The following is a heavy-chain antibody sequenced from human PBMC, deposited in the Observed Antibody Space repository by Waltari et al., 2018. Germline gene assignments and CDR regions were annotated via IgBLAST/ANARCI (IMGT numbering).Heavy chain of an antibody. CDR3: AGVAVTATRVGWFDP. CDR1: GYTFTTYY. J-gene: IGHJ5*02. V-gene: IGHV1-46*03. D-gene: IGHD2-15*01. Sequence: QVQLVQSGAEVKKPGASVKVSCKASGYTFTTYYMHWVRQAPGQGLEWMWIITPSGGSTTYAQKFQGRITMTRDTSTSTVYLELSSLRSEDTAVYYCAGVAVTATRVGWFDPWGLGTLVTVSS. CDR2: ITPSGGST.